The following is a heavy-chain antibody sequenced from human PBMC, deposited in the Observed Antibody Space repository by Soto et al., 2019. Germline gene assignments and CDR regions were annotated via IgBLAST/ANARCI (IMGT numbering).Heavy chain of an antibody. CDR3: AKKLKYGSGSYYKYYYYYMDV. Sequence: GGSLRLSCAASGFTFSSYAMSWVRQAPGKGLEWVSAISGSGGSTYYADSVKGRFTISRDNSKNTLYLQMNSLRAEDTAVYYCAKKLKYGSGSYYKYYYYYMDVWGKGTTVTVSS. CDR2: ISGSGGST. CDR1: GFTFSSYA. V-gene: IGHV3-23*01. J-gene: IGHJ6*03. D-gene: IGHD3-10*01.